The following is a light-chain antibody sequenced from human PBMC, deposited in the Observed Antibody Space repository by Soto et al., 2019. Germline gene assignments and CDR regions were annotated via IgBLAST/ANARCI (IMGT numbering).Light chain of an antibody. V-gene: IGLV1-40*01. CDR2: GNN. Sequence: QSVLTQPPSVSGAPGQRVTISCTGSSSNIGAGYDVHWYQQLPGTAPKLLIYGNNNRPSGVPDRFSGSKSDPSASLPITGLQAEDEADYYCQSYDSSLSGVVFGGGTQLTVL. J-gene: IGLJ2*01. CDR1: SSNIGAGYD. CDR3: QSYDSSLSGVV.